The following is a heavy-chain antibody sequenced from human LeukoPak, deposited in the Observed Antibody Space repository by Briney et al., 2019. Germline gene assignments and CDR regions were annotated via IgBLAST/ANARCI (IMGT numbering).Heavy chain of an antibody. V-gene: IGHV3-48*03. D-gene: IGHD6-19*01. CDR3: ARARYSSGRGFDY. CDR1: GFTFSSYE. J-gene: IGHJ4*02. Sequence: GSLRLSCVASGFTFSSYEMNWVRQAPGKGLEWVSYISTSGSTIYYADSVKGRFTISRDNAKNSLYLQMNTLRIEDTAVYYCARARYSSGRGFDYWGQGTLVTASS. CDR2: ISTSGSTI.